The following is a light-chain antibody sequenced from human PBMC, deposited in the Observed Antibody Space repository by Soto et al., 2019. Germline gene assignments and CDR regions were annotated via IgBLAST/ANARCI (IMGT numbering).Light chain of an antibody. CDR3: QQYNSYSYT. CDR2: KAS. J-gene: IGKJ2*01. V-gene: IGKV1-5*03. Sequence: DIPMTQYPSTLSASVGDRVTITCRASQSISSWLAWYQQKPGEAPKLLIYKASSLESGVPSRFSGSGSGTEFTLTISSLQPDDFATYYCQQYNSYSYTFGQGTKLEIK. CDR1: QSISSW.